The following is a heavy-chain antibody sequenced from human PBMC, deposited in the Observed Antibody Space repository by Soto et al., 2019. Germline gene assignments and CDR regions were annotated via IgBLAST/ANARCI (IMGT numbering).Heavy chain of an antibody. CDR3: ARTMVRGVITPPYYYYGMDV. Sequence: ASVKVACKASGYSFTGYYMHWVRQAPGQGLEWMGWINPNSGGTNYAQKFQGWVTMTRDTSISTAYMELSRLRSDDTAVYYCARTMVRGVITPPYYYYGMDVWGPGTTVTVSS. CDR2: INPNSGGT. D-gene: IGHD3-10*01. V-gene: IGHV1-2*04. CDR1: GYSFTGYY. J-gene: IGHJ6*02.